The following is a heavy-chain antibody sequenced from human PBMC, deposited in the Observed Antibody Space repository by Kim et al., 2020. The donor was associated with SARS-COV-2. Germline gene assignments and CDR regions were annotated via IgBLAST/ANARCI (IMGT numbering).Heavy chain of an antibody. CDR3: VSSRQGSNILDN. CDR2: ISDNGYNA. Sequence: GGSLRLSCVASGFTFSTHAMTWVRQAPRKGLEWVSGISDNGYNAYYADSVKGRFTISRDNSKNTVFLQMSSLRAEDTAIYYCVSSRQGSNILDNWGQGTL. V-gene: IGHV3-23*01. J-gene: IGHJ4*02. CDR1: GFTFSTHA. D-gene: IGHD2-8*02.